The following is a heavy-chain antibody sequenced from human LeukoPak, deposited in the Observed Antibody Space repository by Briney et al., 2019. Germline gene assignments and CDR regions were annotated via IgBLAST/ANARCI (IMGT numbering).Heavy chain of an antibody. CDR2: ISGSSSTI. CDR1: GFTFSSYS. Sequence: GGSLRLSCAASGFTFSSYSMNWVRQAPGKGLEWGSYISGSSSTIYYADSVKGRFTISRDNSKNTLYLQINSLRAEDTAVYYCAKWYSGYDWGYYYYYYGMDVWGQGTTVTVSS. CDR3: AKWYSGYDWGYYYYYYGMDV. D-gene: IGHD5-12*01. V-gene: IGHV3-48*01. J-gene: IGHJ6*02.